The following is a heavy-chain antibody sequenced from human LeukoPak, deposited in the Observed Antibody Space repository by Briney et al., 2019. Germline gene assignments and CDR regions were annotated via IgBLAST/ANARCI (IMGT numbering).Heavy chain of an antibody. CDR2: IIPILGIA. CDR1: GGTFSSYA. J-gene: IGHJ4*02. CDR3: ARHFLSSGLDY. D-gene: IGHD6-19*01. Sequence: ASVKVSCKASGGTFSSYAISWVRQAPGQGLEWMGRIIPILGIANYAQKFQGRVTITADKSTSTAYMELRSLRSDDTAVYYCARHFLSSGLDYWGQGTLVTVSS. V-gene: IGHV1-69*04.